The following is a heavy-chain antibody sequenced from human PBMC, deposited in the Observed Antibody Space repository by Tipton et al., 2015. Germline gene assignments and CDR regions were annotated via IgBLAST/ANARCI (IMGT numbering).Heavy chain of an antibody. V-gene: IGHV4-39*07. CDR2: ISHSGGT. Sequence: TLSLTCTVSSGSIISSSYSWGWIRQPPGKGLEWIGSISHSGGTYNNPSLKSRVTISADTSKNHFSLKLSYGTAADTAVYYCACQDYDILTRDYQTVDYWGQGTLVTVSS. J-gene: IGHJ4*02. CDR3: ACQDYDILTRDYQTVDY. D-gene: IGHD3-9*01. CDR1: SGSIISSSYS.